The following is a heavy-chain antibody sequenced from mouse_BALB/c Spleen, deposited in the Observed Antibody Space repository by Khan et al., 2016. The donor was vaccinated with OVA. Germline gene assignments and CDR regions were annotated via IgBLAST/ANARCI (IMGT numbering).Heavy chain of an antibody. D-gene: IGHD2-14*01. J-gene: IGHJ3*01. CDR1: GYTFTSYT. CDR3: VREGDYHRSDGWFGY. V-gene: IGHV1-4*01. CDR2: INPSNSYT. Sequence: QVQLKQSGAELARPGASLKMSCKASGYTFTSYTMHWVRQRPGQPPEWIGHINPSNSYTNYNQNFNDKATLIVDKSSNTAYMQLSSLTSEESAVDYFVREGDYHRSDGWFGYWGQGTLVTVSA.